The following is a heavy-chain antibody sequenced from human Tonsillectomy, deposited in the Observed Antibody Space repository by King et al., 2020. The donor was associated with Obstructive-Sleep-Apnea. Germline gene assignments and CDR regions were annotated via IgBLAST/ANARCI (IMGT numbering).Heavy chain of an antibody. D-gene: IGHD4-17*01. J-gene: IGHJ6*02. CDR1: GGSFSGYY. V-gene: IGHV4-34*01. Sequence: VQLQQWGAGLLKPSETLSLTCAVYGGSFSGYYWSWIRQPPGEGLEWIGEINHSVSTNYNPSLKSRVTISVDTSKNQFSLKLSSVTAADTAVYYCARSMTTVTPFWGMDVWGQGTTVTVSS. CDR3: ARSMTTVTPFWGMDV. CDR2: INHSVST.